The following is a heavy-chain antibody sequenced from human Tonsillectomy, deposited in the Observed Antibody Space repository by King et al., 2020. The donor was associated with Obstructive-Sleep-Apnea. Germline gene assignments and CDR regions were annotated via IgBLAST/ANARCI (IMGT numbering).Heavy chain of an antibody. V-gene: IGHV3-30*16. CDR3: ARDKGANWFDP. CDR2: ISSHGNKK. CDR1: SFSLRSHD. J-gene: IGHJ5*02. Sequence: VPPLRSPIPSCSSSSFSLRSHDLHCFGTSHSTGLACFCLISSHGNKKYYADSLRGRFHVSRDKSKNALYLEMNSLRPEDAALYYCARDKGANWFDPWGQGTLVTVSS.